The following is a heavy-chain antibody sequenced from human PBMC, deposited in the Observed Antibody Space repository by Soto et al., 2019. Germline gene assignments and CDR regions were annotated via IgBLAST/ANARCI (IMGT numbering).Heavy chain of an antibody. Sequence: LRLSCAAPGFTFRSFTMNWVRQAPGKGLEWVSTISSNSAYIYYTDALRGRFTISRDNAKNSLHLQMNSLRAEDTAVYYCTRDASRDSSARGWFDPWGPGTLVTVSS. CDR3: TRDASRDSSARGWFDP. V-gene: IGHV3-21*01. CDR2: ISSNSAYI. J-gene: IGHJ5*02. D-gene: IGHD6-13*01. CDR1: GFTFRSFT.